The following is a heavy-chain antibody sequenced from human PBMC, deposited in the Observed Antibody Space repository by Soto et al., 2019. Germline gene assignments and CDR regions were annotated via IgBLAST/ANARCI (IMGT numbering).Heavy chain of an antibody. CDR2: ISGSGGST. CDR3: AKYADRKLYYCYYMDV. D-gene: IGHD2-8*01. CDR1: CISFCRNG. Sequence: GGALILSSADPCISFCRNGKGWGRQAPGRGLEWVSAISGSGGSTYYADSVKGRFTISRDNSKNTLYLQMNSLRAEDTAVYYCAKYADRKLYYCYYMDVWGKGTTVTVS. V-gene: IGHV3-23*01. J-gene: IGHJ6*03.